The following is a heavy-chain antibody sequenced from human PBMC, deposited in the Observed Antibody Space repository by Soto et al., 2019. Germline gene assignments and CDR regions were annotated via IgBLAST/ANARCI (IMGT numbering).Heavy chain of an antibody. CDR1: GGTFSSYA. CDR2: IVPLVRTT. J-gene: IGHJ6*02. CDR3: ARGGYSSTWSNLLDRSGLDV. D-gene: IGHD6-13*01. Sequence: QVQLVQSGAEAKKPGSSVKVSCKTYGGTFSSYAINWVRQAPGQGLEWMGGIVPLVRTTNYAQKFQGRVTITAGTSTYTVYMELSELRSGDTAVYYCARGGYSSTWSNLLDRSGLDVWGQGTTVTVSS. V-gene: IGHV1-69*06.